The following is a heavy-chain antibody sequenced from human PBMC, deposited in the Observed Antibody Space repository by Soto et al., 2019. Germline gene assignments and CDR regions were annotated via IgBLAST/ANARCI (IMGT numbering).Heavy chain of an antibody. V-gene: IGHV1-69*01. Sequence: QVQLVQSGAEVKKPGSSVKVSCKASGGTFSSYAISWVRQAPGQGLEWMGGIIPIFGTANYAQKFQGRVTITADESTSTGYLERSSLRSEDTAVYYCAKLAGLTQGLGCSSTICPDDYWGQGTLVTVSS. D-gene: IGHD2-2*01. CDR2: IIPIFGTA. CDR3: AKLAGLTQGLGCSSTICPDDY. J-gene: IGHJ4*02. CDR1: GGTFSSYA.